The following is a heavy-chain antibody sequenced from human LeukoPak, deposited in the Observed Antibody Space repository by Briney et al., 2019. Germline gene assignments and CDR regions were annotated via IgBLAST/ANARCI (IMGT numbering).Heavy chain of an antibody. V-gene: IGHV3-9*01. Sequence: PGGSLRLSCAASGFTFDDYAMHWVRQAPGKGLEWVSGISWNSGSIGYADSVKGRFTISRDNAKNSLYLQMNSLRAEDTALYYCAKGILGPPAIWGVTIWDYFDYWGQGTLVTVSS. CDR3: AKGILGPPAIWGVTIWDYFDY. CDR2: ISWNSGSI. CDR1: GFTFDDYA. D-gene: IGHD3-3*01. J-gene: IGHJ4*02.